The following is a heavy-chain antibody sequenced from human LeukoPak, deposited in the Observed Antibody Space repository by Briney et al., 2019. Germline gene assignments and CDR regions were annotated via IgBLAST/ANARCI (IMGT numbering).Heavy chain of an antibody. D-gene: IGHD4-17*01. J-gene: IGHJ4*02. CDR1: GFTFSSYA. V-gene: IGHV3-64D*06. CDR2: ISGSGGAT. CDR3: VSLSRTAVTTSGDY. Sequence: GGSLRLSCSASGFTFSSYAMHWVRQAPGKGLEYVSAISGSGGATYYADSVKGRFTISRDNSKNTVYLQMSSLRPEDTAVYYCVSLSRTAVTTSGDYWGQGTLVTVSS.